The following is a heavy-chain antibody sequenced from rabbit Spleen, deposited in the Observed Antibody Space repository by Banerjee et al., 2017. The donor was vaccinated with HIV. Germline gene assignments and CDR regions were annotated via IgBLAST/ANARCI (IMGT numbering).Heavy chain of an antibody. Sequence: QSLEESGGDLVKPGASLTLTCTASGFSFSSSYYMCWVRQAPGKGLEWIACIHTTNGQTWYASWVNGRFTIPKTSSTTVTLQMTSLTAADTATYFCARRANYYAMDLWGPGTLVTVS. CDR1: GFSFSSSYY. J-gene: IGHJ6*01. CDR2: IHTTNGQT. V-gene: IGHV1S40*01. CDR3: ARRANYYAMDL. D-gene: IGHD6-1*01.